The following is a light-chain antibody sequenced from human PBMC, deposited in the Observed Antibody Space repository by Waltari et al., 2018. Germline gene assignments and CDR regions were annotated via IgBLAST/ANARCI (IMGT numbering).Light chain of an antibody. Sequence: TQPASVSGSPGQSITITCYGNDTAFSSYVLGSSYQQHPGKAPHLIIYEVSNRPSGISNRFSASKAGNTASLTSSGLQAEDEADYYCSSYTTSSAPGVFGTGTRVTVL. CDR2: EVS. CDR1: DTAFSSYVL. CDR3: SSYTTSSAPGV. V-gene: IGLV2-14*01. J-gene: IGLJ1*01.